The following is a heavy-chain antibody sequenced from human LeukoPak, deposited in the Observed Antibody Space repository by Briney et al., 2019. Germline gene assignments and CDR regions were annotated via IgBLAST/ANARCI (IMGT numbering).Heavy chain of an antibody. CDR2: TSAYNGNT. V-gene: IGHV1-18*01. J-gene: IGHJ5*02. Sequence: ASVKVSCKASGYTFTSYGISWVRQAPGQGLEWMGWTSAYNGNTNYAQKLQGRVTMTTDTSTSTAYMELRSLRSDDTAVYYCARVRCSSTSCLNWFDPWGQGTLVTVSS. CDR1: GYTFTSYG. D-gene: IGHD2-2*01. CDR3: ARVRCSSTSCLNWFDP.